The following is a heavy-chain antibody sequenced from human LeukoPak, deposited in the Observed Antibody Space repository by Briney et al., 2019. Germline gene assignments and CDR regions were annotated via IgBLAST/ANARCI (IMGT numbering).Heavy chain of an antibody. J-gene: IGHJ4*02. Sequence: SETLSLTCTVSGGSISSYYWSWIRQPPGKGLEWIGYTYYSGSTNYNPSLKSRVTISVDTSKNQFSLKLSSVTAADTAVYYCARLDLLSSWFLFDYWGQGTLVTVSS. D-gene: IGHD6-13*01. V-gene: IGHV4-59*08. CDR3: ARLDLLSSWFLFDY. CDR1: GGSISSYY. CDR2: TYYSGST.